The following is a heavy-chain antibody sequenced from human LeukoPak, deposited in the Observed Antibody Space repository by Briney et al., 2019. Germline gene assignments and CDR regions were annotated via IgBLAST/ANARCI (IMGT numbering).Heavy chain of an antibody. V-gene: IGHV3-30*18. CDR3: AKDPRKWFGDTGYYFDY. J-gene: IGHJ4*02. D-gene: IGHD3-10*01. Sequence: GGSLRLSCAASGFTLSSYGMHWVRQAPGKGLEWVAVISYDGSNKYYADSVKGRFTISRDNSKNTLYLQMNSLRAEDTAVYYCAKDPRKWFGDTGYYFDYWSQGTLVTVSS. CDR1: GFTLSSYG. CDR2: ISYDGSNK.